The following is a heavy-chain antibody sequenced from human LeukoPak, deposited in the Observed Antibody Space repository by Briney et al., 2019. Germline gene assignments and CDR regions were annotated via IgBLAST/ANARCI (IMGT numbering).Heavy chain of an antibody. CDR1: GGSFSGYY. D-gene: IGHD3-3*01. V-gene: IGHV4-34*01. Sequence: SETLSLTCAVYGGSFSGYYWSWIRQPPGKGLEWIGEINHSGSTNYNPSLKSRVTISVDTSKNQFSLKLSSVTAADTAVYYCARGNGGLRFLEWLPRKDYYYYMDVWAKGQWSPSL. CDR2: INHSGST. J-gene: IGHJ6*03. CDR3: ARGNGGLRFLEWLPRKDYYYYMDV.